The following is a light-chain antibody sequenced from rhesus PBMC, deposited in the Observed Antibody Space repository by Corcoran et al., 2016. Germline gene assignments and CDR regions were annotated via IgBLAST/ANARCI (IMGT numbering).Light chain of an antibody. J-gene: IGKJ1*01. CDR1: QGISSW. Sequence: DIQMTQSPSSLSASVGDTVTITCRASQGISSWLAWYQQKPGKAPKPLTFKASSLQSGVPSRISGSGSGTDFPLTLSSRQSEDFATYSCQQYNSRPWTFSRGSKVEIK. CDR3: QQYNSRPWT. V-gene: IGKV1-22*01. CDR2: KAS.